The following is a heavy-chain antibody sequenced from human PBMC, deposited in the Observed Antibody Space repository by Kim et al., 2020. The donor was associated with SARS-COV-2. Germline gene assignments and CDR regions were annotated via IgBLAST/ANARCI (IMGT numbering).Heavy chain of an antibody. J-gene: IGHJ6*01. CDR2: INHSGST. Sequence: SETLSLTCAVYGGSFSGYYWSWIRQPPGKGLEWIGEINHSGSTNYNPSLKSRVTISVDTSKNQFSLKLSSVTAADTAVYYCARVKRRVTNDSVPSGYYY. V-gene: IGHV4-34*01. CDR3: ARVKRRVTNDSVPSGYYY. D-gene: IGHD2-8*01. CDR1: GGSFSGYY.